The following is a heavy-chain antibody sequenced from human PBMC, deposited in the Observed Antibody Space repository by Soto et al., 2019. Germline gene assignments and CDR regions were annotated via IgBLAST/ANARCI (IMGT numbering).Heavy chain of an antibody. Sequence: SETLSLTCTVSGGSISSYYWSWIRQPPGKGLEWIGYIYYSGSTNYNPSLKSRVTISVDTSKNQFSLKLSSVTAADTAVYYCARHTPDYSNYPGYFDYWGQGTLVTVSS. CDR1: GGSISSYY. CDR3: ARHTPDYSNYPGYFDY. V-gene: IGHV4-59*08. J-gene: IGHJ4*02. CDR2: IYYSGST. D-gene: IGHD4-4*01.